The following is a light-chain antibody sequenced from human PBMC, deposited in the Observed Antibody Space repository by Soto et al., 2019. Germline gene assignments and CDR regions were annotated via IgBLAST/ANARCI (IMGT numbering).Light chain of an antibody. V-gene: IGLV1-44*01. J-gene: IGLJ2*01. Sequence: QSVLTQPPSASGTPGQRVTISCSGSRSNIGTNTVNWYQHLPGTVPHLLIYSDNQRPSGVPDRFSGSKSGTSASLAISGLQSEDEADYYCAAWDDSLNGLVVFGGGTKVTVL. CDR2: SDN. CDR1: RSNIGTNT. CDR3: AAWDDSLNGLVV.